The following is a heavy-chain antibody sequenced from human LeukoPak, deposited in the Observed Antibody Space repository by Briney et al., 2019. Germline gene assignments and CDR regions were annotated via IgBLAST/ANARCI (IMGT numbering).Heavy chain of an antibody. CDR1: GYTFSSYG. J-gene: IGHJ4*02. Sequence: ASVKVSCKASGYTFSSYGITWVRQAPGQGLEWMGWISAYNGYTHHAQKVQGRVTMTTDTSTTTVYMELRSLRSDDTAVYYCARITILYYFDSWGQGTLVTVSS. V-gene: IGHV1-18*01. CDR3: ARITILYYFDS. D-gene: IGHD5-24*01. CDR2: ISAYNGYT.